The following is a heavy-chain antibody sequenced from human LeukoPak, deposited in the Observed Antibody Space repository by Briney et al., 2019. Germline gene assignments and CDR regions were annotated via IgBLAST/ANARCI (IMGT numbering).Heavy chain of an antibody. CDR1: GYTFTSYG. CDR2: ISAYNGNT. J-gene: IGHJ6*02. Sequence: ASVKVSCKASGYTFTSYGIGWVRQAPGQGLEWMGWISAYNGNTNYAQKLQGRVTMTTDTSTSTAYMELRSLRSDGTAVYYCARYDCSGGSCSSLDYYYYGMDVWGQGTTVTVSS. V-gene: IGHV1-18*01. CDR3: ARYDCSGGSCSSLDYYYYGMDV. D-gene: IGHD2-15*01.